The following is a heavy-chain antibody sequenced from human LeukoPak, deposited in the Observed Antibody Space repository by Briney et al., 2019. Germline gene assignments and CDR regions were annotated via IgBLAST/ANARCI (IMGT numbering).Heavy chain of an antibody. Sequence: PGGSLRLSCAASGFTFDDYAMHWVRQVPGKGLEWVSGISWNSGSRGYVDSVKGRFTTSRDNSKNSLYLQMNSLRAEDTALYYCAKDITGSVGATRNAFDMWGQGTMVTVSS. D-gene: IGHD1-26*01. CDR3: AKDITGSVGATRNAFDM. CDR2: ISWNSGSR. J-gene: IGHJ3*02. V-gene: IGHV3-9*01. CDR1: GFTFDDYA.